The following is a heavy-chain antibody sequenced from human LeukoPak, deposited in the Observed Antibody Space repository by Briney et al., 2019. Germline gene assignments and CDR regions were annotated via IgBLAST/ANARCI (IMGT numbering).Heavy chain of an antibody. CDR1: GFTFSSYG. V-gene: IGHV3-30*18. D-gene: IGHD3-10*01. CDR3: AKDRPLLWFGRNYYFDY. Sequence: GGSLRLSCAASGFTFSSYGMHWVRQAPGKGLEWVAVISYDGSNKYYADSVKCRFTIFRDNSKNTLYLQMNSLRAEDTAVYYCAKDRPLLWFGRNYYFDYWGQGTLVTVSS. CDR2: ISYDGSNK. J-gene: IGHJ4*02.